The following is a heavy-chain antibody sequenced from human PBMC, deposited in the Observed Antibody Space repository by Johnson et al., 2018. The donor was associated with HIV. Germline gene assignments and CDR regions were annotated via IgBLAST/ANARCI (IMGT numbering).Heavy chain of an antibody. CDR3: AKDRTSWGFDAFDL. D-gene: IGHD3-16*01. Sequence: QVQLVESGGGVVQPGRSLRLSCVASGFTFSNYGMHWVRQAPGKGLEWVALVCYDGGNKSYADSLKGRFTIFRDNSENTLYLQMNSLRAEDTAVYFCAKDRTSWGFDAFDLWGQGTMVTVSS. CDR2: VCYDGGNK. V-gene: IGHV3-33*06. J-gene: IGHJ3*01. CDR1: GFTFSNYG.